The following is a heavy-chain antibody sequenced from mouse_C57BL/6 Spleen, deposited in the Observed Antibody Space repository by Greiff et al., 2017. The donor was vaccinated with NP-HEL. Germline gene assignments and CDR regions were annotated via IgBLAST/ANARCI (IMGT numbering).Heavy chain of an antibody. J-gene: IGHJ3*01. Sequence: EVQLQQSGPELVKPGASVKISCKASGYSFTGYYMNWVKQSPEKSLEWIGEINPSTGGTTYNQKFKAKATLTVDKSSSTAYMQLKSLTSEDSAVYYCARYNYGSSYHAYWGQGTLVTVSA. V-gene: IGHV1-42*01. CDR1: GYSFTGYY. D-gene: IGHD1-1*01. CDR2: INPSTGGT. CDR3: ARYNYGSSYHAY.